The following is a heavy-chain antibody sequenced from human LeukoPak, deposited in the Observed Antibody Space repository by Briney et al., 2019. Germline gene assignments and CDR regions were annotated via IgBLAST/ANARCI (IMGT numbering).Heavy chain of an antibody. D-gene: IGHD1-26*01. CDR3: ARVRAVVGALLPYFDY. J-gene: IGHJ4*02. CDR2: IDPNSGGT. CDR1: GYTFTGYY. Sequence: ASVKVSCKASGYTFTGYYMHWVRQAPGQGLEWMGWIDPNSGGTNYAQKFQGRVTMTRDTSISTAYMELSRLRSDDTAVYYCARVRAVVGALLPYFDYWGQGTLVTVPS. V-gene: IGHV1-2*02.